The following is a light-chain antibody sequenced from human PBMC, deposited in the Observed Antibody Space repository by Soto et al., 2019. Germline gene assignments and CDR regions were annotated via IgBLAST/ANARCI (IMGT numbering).Light chain of an antibody. CDR3: HHYDSSPPYT. CDR2: AAS. V-gene: IGKV3-20*01. Sequence: EIVLTQSPATLSLSPGERATLSCRASRSLASSYLGWYQHKPGQAPRLLIYAASSRATGIPDRFIGSGSGTDFTLTISRLEPDDSAVYYCHHYDSSPPYTFGQGTKLEIK. CDR1: RSLASSY. J-gene: IGKJ2*01.